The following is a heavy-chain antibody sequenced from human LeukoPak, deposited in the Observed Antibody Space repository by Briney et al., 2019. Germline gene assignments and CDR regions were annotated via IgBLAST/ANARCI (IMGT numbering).Heavy chain of an antibody. CDR3: AKEVGLDFDWFYYYYYMDV. CDR1: GFTFSSYG. V-gene: IGHV3-23*01. J-gene: IGHJ6*03. D-gene: IGHD3-9*01. CDR2: ISGSGGST. Sequence: PGGSLRLSCAASGFTFSSYGMSWVRQAPGKGLEWVSAISGSGGSTYYADSGKGRFNISIDNSKNTLYLQMDSLRAEDTAVYYCAKEVGLDFDWFYYYYYMDVWGKGTTVTISS.